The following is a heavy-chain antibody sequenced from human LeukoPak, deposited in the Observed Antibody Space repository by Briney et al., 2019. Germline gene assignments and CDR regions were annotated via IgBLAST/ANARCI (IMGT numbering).Heavy chain of an antibody. CDR3: ARRGPRQGTYYYDSRGSYKRGVRSSYFDY. Sequence: PSETLSLTCAVYGGSFSGYYWSWIRQPPGKGLEWVGEINPSGSTNYNPSLKSRVIISVDTSKNQFSLKLSSVTAADTAVYYCARRGPRQGTYYYDSRGSYKRGVRSSYFDYWGQGSLVTVSS. CDR2: INPSGST. CDR1: GGSFSGYY. V-gene: IGHV4-34*01. J-gene: IGHJ4*02. D-gene: IGHD3-22*01.